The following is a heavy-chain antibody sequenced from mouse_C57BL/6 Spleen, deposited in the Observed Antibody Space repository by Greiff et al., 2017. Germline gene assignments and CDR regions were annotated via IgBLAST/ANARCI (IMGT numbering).Heavy chain of an antibody. J-gene: IGHJ2*01. V-gene: IGHV1-5*01. Sequence: VQLQQSGTVLARPGASVKMSCKTSGYTFTSYWMHWVKQRPGQGLEWIGAIYPGNSDTSYNQKFKGKAKLTAVTSASTAYMELSSLTNEDSAVYYGTRRDYGSSYFDYWGQGTILTVSS. D-gene: IGHD1-1*01. CDR3: TRRDYGSSYFDY. CDR2: IYPGNSDT. CDR1: GYTFTSYW.